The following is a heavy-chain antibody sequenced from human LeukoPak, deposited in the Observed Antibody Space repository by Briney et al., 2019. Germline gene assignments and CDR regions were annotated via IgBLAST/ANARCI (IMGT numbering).Heavy chain of an antibody. Sequence: GGSLRLSCAASGFTFSSYGMSWVRQAPGEGLEWVPGLSVSVDSTYYADSVKGRFTISRDNSENTVYLQMNSLRAEDTAVYYCARGSKTAGTIYSFDYWGQGTLVTVSS. CDR2: LSVSVDST. D-gene: IGHD6-13*01. CDR1: GFTFSSYG. V-gene: IGHV3-23*01. J-gene: IGHJ4*02. CDR3: ARGSKTAGTIYSFDY.